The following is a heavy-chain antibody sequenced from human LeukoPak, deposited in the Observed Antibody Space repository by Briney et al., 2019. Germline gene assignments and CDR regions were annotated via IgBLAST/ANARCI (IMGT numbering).Heavy chain of an antibody. V-gene: IGHV3-30-3*01. J-gene: IGHJ4*02. CDR2: ISYDGSNK. CDR1: GFTFSSYA. CDR3: ARAWQGFDY. D-gene: IGHD5-24*01. Sequence: AGGSLRLSCAASGFTFSSYAMHWVRQAPGKGLEWVAVISYDGSNKYYADSVKGRFTISRDNSKNTLYLQMNSLRAEDTAVYYCARAWQGFDYWGQGTLVTVSS.